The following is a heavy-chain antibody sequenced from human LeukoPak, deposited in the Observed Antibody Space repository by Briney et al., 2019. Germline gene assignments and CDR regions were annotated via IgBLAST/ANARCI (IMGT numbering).Heavy chain of an antibody. CDR1: GGSISSSSYY. J-gene: IGHJ6*03. CDR3: ARARYCSSTSCYIHYYYYYMDV. D-gene: IGHD2-2*02. CDR2: IYYSGST. Sequence: PSETLSLTCTVSGGSISSSSYYWGWIRQPPGKGLEWIGSIYYSGSTNYNPSLKSRVTISVDTSKNQFSLKLSSVTAADTAVYYCARARYCSSTSCYIHYYYYYMDVWGKGTTVTISS. V-gene: IGHV4-39*07.